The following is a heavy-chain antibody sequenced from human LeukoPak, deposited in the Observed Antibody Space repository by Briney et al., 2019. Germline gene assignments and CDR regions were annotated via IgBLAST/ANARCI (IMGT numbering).Heavy chain of an antibody. Sequence: GEALKTSWKCCGYSFTSYWIGGVRQMPGKGVEGMGIIYPGDYDTRSSPSVQGQVTISADKPIRTAYLQWSSLKASDTPMYYCARQHSGSSEGWFDPWGQGTLVPVSS. D-gene: IGHD1-26*01. CDR1: GYSFTSYW. CDR3: ARQHSGSSEGWFDP. J-gene: IGHJ5*02. CDR2: IYPGDYDT. V-gene: IGHV5-51*01.